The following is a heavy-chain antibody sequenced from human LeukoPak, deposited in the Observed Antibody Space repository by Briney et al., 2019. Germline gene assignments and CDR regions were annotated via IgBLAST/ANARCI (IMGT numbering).Heavy chain of an antibody. J-gene: IGHJ6*02. CDR3: ARYYYGSGSYYGAFASGMAV. Sequence: SETLSLTCTVSGGSISSHYWSWIRQPPGKGLEWIGYIYYSGSTNYNPSLKSRVTISVDMSKNQFSLKLISVTAADTAVYYCARYYYGSGSYYGAFASGMAVWGQGTTVTVSS. CDR2: IYYSGST. V-gene: IGHV4-59*08. D-gene: IGHD3-10*01. CDR1: GGSISSHY.